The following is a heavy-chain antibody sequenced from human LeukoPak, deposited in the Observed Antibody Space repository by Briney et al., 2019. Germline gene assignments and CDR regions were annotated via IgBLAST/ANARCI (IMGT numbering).Heavy chain of an antibody. J-gene: IGHJ5*02. V-gene: IGHV4-34*01. CDR3: ARVLWGVAARLRAGWFDP. CDR1: GGSFSGYY. CDR2: INHSGST. Sequence: PSETLSLTCAVYGGSFSGYYWSWIRQPPGKGLEWIGEINHSGSTNYNPSLKSRVTISVDTSKNQFSLKLSSVTAADTAVYYCARVLWGVAARLRAGWFDPWGQGTLVTVSS. D-gene: IGHD6-6*01.